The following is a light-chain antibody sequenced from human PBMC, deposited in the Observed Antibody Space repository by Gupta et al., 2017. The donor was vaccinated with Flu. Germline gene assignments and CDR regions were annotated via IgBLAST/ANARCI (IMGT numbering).Light chain of an antibody. J-gene: IGKJ5*01. Sequence: DIQLTQSPSFLSASVGDRVTITCRASQGITSYLAWYQQKPGKAPRLLIYAASTLQSGVPSRFSGSGSGPKFTLTISSLQPEDFATYYCQQLNNSPLTFGQGTLLDIK. CDR1: QGITSY. CDR3: QQLNNSPLT. V-gene: IGKV1-9*01. CDR2: AAS.